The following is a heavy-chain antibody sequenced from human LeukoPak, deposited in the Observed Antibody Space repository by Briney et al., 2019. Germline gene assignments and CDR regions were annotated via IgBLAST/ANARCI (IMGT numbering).Heavy chain of an antibody. Sequence: GGSLRLSCAASGFTFSDYTMNWVRQAPGKGLEYVSSISGSSRHIYYADPVKGRFTISRDNTKSSLYLQMNSLRVEDMAVYYCARGYCGGDCYGDWGQGTLVTVSS. CDR2: ISGSSRHI. CDR1: GFTFSDYT. CDR3: ARGYCGGDCYGD. J-gene: IGHJ1*01. V-gene: IGHV3-21*01. D-gene: IGHD2-21*02.